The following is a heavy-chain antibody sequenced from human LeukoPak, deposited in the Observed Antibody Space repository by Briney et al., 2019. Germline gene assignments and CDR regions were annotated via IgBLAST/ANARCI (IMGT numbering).Heavy chain of an antibody. Sequence: SGGSLRLSCAASGFTFSNYGMSWVRQAPGKGLEWVSAISVSGGSTYYADSVKGRFTISRDNAKNSLYLQMNSLRAEDTAVYYCARVYSGSYWDYWGQGTLVTVSS. CDR2: ISVSGGST. CDR3: ARVYSGSYWDY. J-gene: IGHJ4*02. V-gene: IGHV3-23*01. D-gene: IGHD1-26*01. CDR1: GFTFSNYG.